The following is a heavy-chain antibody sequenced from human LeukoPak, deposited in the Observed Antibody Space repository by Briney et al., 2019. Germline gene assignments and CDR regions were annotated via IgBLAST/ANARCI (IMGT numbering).Heavy chain of an antibody. CDR2: ISTSSSYI. CDR1: GFTFSSYS. Sequence: GGSLRLSCAASGFTFSSYSMNWVRQAPGKGLEWVSCISTSSSYIYYADSVKGRFTISRDNAKNSLYLQINSLRAEDTAVYYCAGDRGSHPTWELSGFDYWGQGTLVTVSS. J-gene: IGHJ4*02. D-gene: IGHD1-26*01. CDR3: AGDRGSHPTWELSGFDY. V-gene: IGHV3-21*01.